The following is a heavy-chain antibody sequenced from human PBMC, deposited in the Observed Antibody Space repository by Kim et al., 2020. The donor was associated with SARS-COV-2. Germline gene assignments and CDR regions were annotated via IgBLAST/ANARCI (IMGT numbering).Heavy chain of an antibody. Sequence: GGSLRLSCAASGFTFSSYGMHWVRQAPGKGLEWVAVIWYDGSNKYYADSVKGRFTISRDNSKNTLYLQMNSLRAEDTAVYYCARDPDYGDYLRHFDYWGQGTLVTVSS. D-gene: IGHD4-17*01. CDR1: GFTFSSYG. J-gene: IGHJ4*02. V-gene: IGHV3-33*01. CDR2: IWYDGSNK. CDR3: ARDPDYGDYLRHFDY.